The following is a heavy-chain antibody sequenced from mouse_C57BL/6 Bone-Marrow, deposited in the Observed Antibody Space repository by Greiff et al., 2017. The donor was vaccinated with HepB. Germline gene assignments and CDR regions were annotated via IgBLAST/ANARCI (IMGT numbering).Heavy chain of an antibody. CDR3: ARDYYGSSHWYFDV. Sequence: QVQLKHSGPELVKPGASVKISCKASGYAFSSSWMNWVKQRPGKGLEWIGRIYPGDGDTNYNGKFKGKATLTADKSSSTAYMQLSSLTSEDSAVYFCARDYYGSSHWYFDVWGTGTTVTVSS. D-gene: IGHD1-1*01. CDR1: GYAFSSSW. V-gene: IGHV1-82*01. CDR2: IYPGDGDT. J-gene: IGHJ1*03.